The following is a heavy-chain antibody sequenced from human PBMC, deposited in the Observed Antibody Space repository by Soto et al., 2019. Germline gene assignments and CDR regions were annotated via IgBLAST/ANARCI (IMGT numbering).Heavy chain of an antibody. CDR2: IYYSGST. CDR3: ARHRSTGYFPLDY. J-gene: IGHJ4*02. V-gene: IGHV4-39*01. D-gene: IGHD3-22*01. Sequence: PTETLSLTCTVSGGSISSSNYHWDWIRQPPGKGLEWIGSIYYSGSTYYNPSLKSRVTISVDTSKNQFSLKLTSVTATDTAVYYCARHRSTGYFPLDYWGQGSLVTVSS. CDR1: GGSISSSNYH.